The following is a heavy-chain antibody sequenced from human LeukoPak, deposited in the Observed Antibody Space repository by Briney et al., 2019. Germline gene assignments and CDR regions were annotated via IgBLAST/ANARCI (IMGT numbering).Heavy chain of an antibody. CDR3: ARRRFGDPFDY. Sequence: SETLSLTCTVSGGSISSYYWSWIRQPPGKGLEWIGSIYYSGSTYYNPSLKSRVTISVDTSKNQFSLKLSSVTAADTAVYYCARRRFGDPFDYWGQGTLVTVSS. V-gene: IGHV4-39*01. J-gene: IGHJ4*02. CDR1: GGSISSYY. CDR2: IYYSGST. D-gene: IGHD3-10*01.